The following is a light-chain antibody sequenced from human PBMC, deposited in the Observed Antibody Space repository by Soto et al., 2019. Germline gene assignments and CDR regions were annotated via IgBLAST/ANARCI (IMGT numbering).Light chain of an antibody. Sequence: EIVLTQSPGTLSLSPGERVTLSCRASQSVSSSYLAWYQQKPGQAPRLLIYGASSRATSIPDRFSGSGSGTDFTLTISRLEPEDFAVYYCQQFGSSLYTFGQGTKLEIK. V-gene: IGKV3-20*01. CDR2: GAS. J-gene: IGKJ2*01. CDR1: QSVSSSY. CDR3: QQFGSSLYT.